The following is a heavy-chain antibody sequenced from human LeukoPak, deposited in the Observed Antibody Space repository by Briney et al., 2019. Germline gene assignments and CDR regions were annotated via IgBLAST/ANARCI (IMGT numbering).Heavy chain of an antibody. CDR2: ISATGGST. CDR3: AKDLQPCSGGACYFFYYYYMDV. CDR1: ALYFANYA. D-gene: IGHD2-15*01. J-gene: IGHJ6*03. Sequence: AGGSLRLSCAASALYFANYAMSGVRQAPGKGLEWVSAISATGGSTYYADSVKGRFTISRDNSNNPLYLQMNSLRAEDTAVYYCAKDLQPCSGGACYFFYYYYMDVWGKGTTVTVSS. V-gene: IGHV3-23*01.